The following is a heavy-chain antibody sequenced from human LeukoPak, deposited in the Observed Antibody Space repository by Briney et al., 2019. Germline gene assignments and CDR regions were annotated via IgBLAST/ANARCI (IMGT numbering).Heavy chain of an antibody. CDR2: IDPSDSYT. CDR3: ARQNPRYSSSWGNWFDP. D-gene: IGHD6-13*01. CDR1: GYSFTSYW. Sequence: GESLKISCKGSGYSFTSYWISWVRQMPGKGLEWMGRIDPSDSYTNYSPSFQGHVTISADKSISTAYLQWSSLKASDTAMYYYARQNPRYSSSWGNWFDPWGQGTLVTVSS. J-gene: IGHJ5*02. V-gene: IGHV5-10-1*01.